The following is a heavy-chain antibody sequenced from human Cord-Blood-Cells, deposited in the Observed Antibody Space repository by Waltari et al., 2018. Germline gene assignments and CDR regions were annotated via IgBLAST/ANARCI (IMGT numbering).Heavy chain of an antibody. CDR2: INHSGST. CDR3: ARGGIAVAGPDFDY. CDR1: GGSFSGYY. J-gene: IGHJ4*02. V-gene: IGHV4-34*01. D-gene: IGHD6-19*01. Sequence: QVQLQQWGAGLLKPSETLSLTCAVYGGSFSGYYWSWIRQPPGKGLEWIGEINHSGSTNYNPSLKSRVTISVDTSKNQFSLKLSSVTAADTAVYYCARGGIAVAGPDFDYWGQGTLVTVSS.